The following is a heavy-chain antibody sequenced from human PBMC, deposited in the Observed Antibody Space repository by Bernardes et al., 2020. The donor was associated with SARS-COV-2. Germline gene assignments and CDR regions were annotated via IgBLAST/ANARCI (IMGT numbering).Heavy chain of an antibody. Sequence: GSLRLSCAASGFTFSNYTMNWVRQAPGKGLEWVISISSTTSAIYYAPSVRGRFTISRDNAKNALHMQMNSLRDEDTAVYYCARDLRGGSQFWGQGTLVTVSS. D-gene: IGHD1-26*01. CDR1: GFTFSNYT. J-gene: IGHJ4*02. CDR2: ISSTTSAI. CDR3: ARDLRGGSQF. V-gene: IGHV3-48*02.